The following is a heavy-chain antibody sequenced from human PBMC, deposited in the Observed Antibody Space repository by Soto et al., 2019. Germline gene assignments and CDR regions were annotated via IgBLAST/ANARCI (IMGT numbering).Heavy chain of an antibody. J-gene: IGHJ6*02. V-gene: IGHV4-30-4*01. CDR2: ISNSGST. CDR1: GGSVTSDEDY. Sequence: SETLSLTCTVSGGSVTSDEDYWSWIRQSPGKGLEWIGYISNSGSTGYNPSLKTRLSMSVDRSKNQFTLRLTSVTAADTAVYYCARSGPEIYYYYGMDVWGQGTTVTVSS. CDR3: ARSGPEIYYYYGMDV. D-gene: IGHD2-8*02.